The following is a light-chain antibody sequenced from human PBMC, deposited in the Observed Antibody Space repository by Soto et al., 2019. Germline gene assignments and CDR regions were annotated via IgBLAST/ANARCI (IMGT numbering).Light chain of an antibody. J-gene: IGLJ1*01. Sequence: QSVLTQPASGSGSPGQSITISCTGTSSDVGGYNYVSWYQQHPGKAPKLMIYDVSNRPSGVSNRFSGSKSGNTASLTISGLQAEDEADYYCSSYTSSSTLDVFGAGTKATVL. V-gene: IGLV2-14*01. CDR2: DVS. CDR3: SSYTSSSTLDV. CDR1: SSDVGGYNY.